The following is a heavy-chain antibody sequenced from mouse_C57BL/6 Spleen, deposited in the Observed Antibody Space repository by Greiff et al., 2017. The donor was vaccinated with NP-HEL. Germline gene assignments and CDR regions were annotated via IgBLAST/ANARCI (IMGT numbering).Heavy chain of an antibody. CDR2: IWRGGST. CDR1: GFSLTSYG. Sequence: QVQLKESGPGLVQPSQSLSITCTVSGFSLTSYGVHWVRQSPGKGLEWLGVIWRGGSTDYNAAFMSRLSITKDNSKSQFFYKIHTLHSDDSAIYYCAKEELREGYYAMVYGCQGTSVTVSS. CDR3: AKEELREGYYAMVY. D-gene: IGHD1-1*01. V-gene: IGHV2-5*01. J-gene: IGHJ4*01.